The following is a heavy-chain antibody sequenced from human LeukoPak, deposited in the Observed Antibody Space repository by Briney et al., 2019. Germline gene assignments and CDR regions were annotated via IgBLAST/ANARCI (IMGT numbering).Heavy chain of an antibody. Sequence: ASVKVSCKASGYTFTKYGISWVRQAPGQGLEWMGIINPSGGSTSYAQKFQGRVTMTRDMSTSTVYMELSSLRSEDTAVYYCASLAGGNSESSDAFDIWGQGTMVTVSS. CDR1: GYTFTKYG. D-gene: IGHD4-23*01. J-gene: IGHJ3*02. CDR3: ASLAGGNSESSDAFDI. CDR2: INPSGGST. V-gene: IGHV1-46*01.